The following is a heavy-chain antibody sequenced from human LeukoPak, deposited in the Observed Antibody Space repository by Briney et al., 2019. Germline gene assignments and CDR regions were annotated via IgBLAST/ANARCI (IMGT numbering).Heavy chain of an antibody. CDR2: IYSGGST. Sequence: GRSLRLSCAASAFTVSTNCMTWVRQAPGKGLEWVSTIYSGGSTYYADAVMGRFTISRHNSRNTLYLQMNSLRAEDTAVYYCARVDLVMAYYLDLWGQGTLVTVSS. D-gene: IGHD3-16*01. CDR3: ARVDLVMAYYLDL. V-gene: IGHV3-53*04. J-gene: IGHJ5*02. CDR1: AFTVSTNC.